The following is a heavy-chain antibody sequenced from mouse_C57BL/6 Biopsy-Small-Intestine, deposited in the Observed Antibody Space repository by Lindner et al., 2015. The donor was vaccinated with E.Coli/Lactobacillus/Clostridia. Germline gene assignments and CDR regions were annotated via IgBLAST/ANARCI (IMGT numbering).Heavy chain of an antibody. D-gene: IGHD3-1*01. CDR1: GYAFSSSW. V-gene: IGHV1-82*01. J-gene: IGHJ2*01. CDR2: ICPGDGDT. CDR3: ARKPLSGGPVYFDY. Sequence: VQLQESGPELVKPGASVKISCKASGYAFSSSWMNWVKQRPGKGLEWIGRICPGDGDTNYNGKFKGKATLTADKSSSTAYMQLSSLTSEDSAVYFCARKPLSGGPVYFDYWGQGTTLTVSS.